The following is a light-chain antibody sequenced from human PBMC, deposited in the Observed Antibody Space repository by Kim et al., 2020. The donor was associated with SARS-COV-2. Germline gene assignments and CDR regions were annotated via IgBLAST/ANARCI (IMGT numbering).Light chain of an antibody. Sequence: SVSPGERATLSCRASQSVSSNLAWYQQKPGQAPRLLIYGASTRATGIPARFSGSGSGTEFILTISSLQSEDFAVYYCQQYNNWWTFGQGTKVDIK. CDR1: QSVSSN. CDR3: QQYNNWWT. CDR2: GAS. J-gene: IGKJ1*01. V-gene: IGKV3-15*01.